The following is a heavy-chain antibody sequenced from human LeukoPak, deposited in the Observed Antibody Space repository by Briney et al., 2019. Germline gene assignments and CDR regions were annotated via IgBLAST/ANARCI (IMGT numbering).Heavy chain of an antibody. CDR1: GFTFGSYG. J-gene: IGHJ4*02. CDR2: ISYDGSNK. Sequence: GRSLRLSCAASGFTFGSYGMHWVRQAPGKWLEWVAVISYDGSNKYYADSVKGRFTISRDNSKNTLYLQMNSLRAEDTAVYYCARDTSGWYYFDYWGQGTLVTVSS. D-gene: IGHD6-19*01. V-gene: IGHV3-30*03. CDR3: ARDTSGWYYFDY.